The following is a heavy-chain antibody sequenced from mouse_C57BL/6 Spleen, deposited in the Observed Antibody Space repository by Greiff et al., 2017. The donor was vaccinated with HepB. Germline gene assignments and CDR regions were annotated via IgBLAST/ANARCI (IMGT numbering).Heavy chain of an antibody. V-gene: IGHV5-17*01. CDR1: GFTFSDYG. J-gene: IGHJ2*01. CDR2: ISSGSSTI. D-gene: IGHD1-1*01. CDR3: ARGTYCALDY. Sequence: VQLQQSGGGLVKPGGSLKLSCAASGFTFSDYGMHWVRQAPEKGLEWVAYISSGSSTIYYADTVKGRYTISRDNAKNTLCLQMTSLRSEATAMYYCARGTYCALDYWGQGTTLTVSS.